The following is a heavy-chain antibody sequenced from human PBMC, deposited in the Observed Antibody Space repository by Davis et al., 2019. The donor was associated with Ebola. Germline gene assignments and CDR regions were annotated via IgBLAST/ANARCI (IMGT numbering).Heavy chain of an antibody. CDR1: GFTFSSYS. J-gene: IGHJ4*02. CDR2: ISSSSSYI. V-gene: IGHV3-21*01. D-gene: IGHD1-26*01. CDR3: ARASGEIVGATTCDY. Sequence: GESLKISCAASGFTFSSYSMNWVRQAPGKGLEWVSSISSSSSYIYYADSVKGRFTISRDNAKNSLYLQMNSLRAEETAVYYCARASGEIVGATTCDYWGQGTLVTVSS.